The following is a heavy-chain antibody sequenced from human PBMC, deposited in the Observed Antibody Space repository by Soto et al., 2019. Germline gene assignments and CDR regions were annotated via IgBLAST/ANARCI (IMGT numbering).Heavy chain of an antibody. Sequence: GASVTVSCQASGYTITSYGISWVRQAPGQGLEWMGWISAYNGNTNYAQKLQGRVTMTTDTSTSTAYMELRSLRSDDTAVYYCARDSVAGTFDYWGQGTLVTAPQ. CDR1: GYTITSYG. CDR3: ARDSVAGTFDY. D-gene: IGHD6-19*01. J-gene: IGHJ4*02. CDR2: ISAYNGNT. V-gene: IGHV1-18*01.